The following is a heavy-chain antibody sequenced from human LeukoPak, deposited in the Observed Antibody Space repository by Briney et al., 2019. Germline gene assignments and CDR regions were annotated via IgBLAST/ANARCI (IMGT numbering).Heavy chain of an antibody. CDR3: AREVPGIAVDP. Sequence: PGGSLGLSCAASGFTFSTYWMSWVRQAPGKGLEWVANINPDGGDKYYVDSVKGRFTISRDNAGNSLYLQMHTLRVEDTAVYYCAREVPGIAVDPWGQGTLVTVSS. J-gene: IGHJ5*02. D-gene: IGHD6-13*01. CDR1: GFTFSTYW. CDR2: INPDGGDK. V-gene: IGHV3-7*01.